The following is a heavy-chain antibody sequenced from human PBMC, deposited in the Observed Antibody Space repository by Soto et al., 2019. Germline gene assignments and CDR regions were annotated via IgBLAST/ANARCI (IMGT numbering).Heavy chain of an antibody. CDR2: FSSHDDST. CDR1: GFTFSNYA. J-gene: IGHJ4*02. V-gene: IGHV3-23*01. D-gene: IGHD3-22*01. Sequence: EVQLLESGGGLVQPGGSLRLSCAASGFTFSNYAMGWVRQAPGKGLEWVSTFSSHDDSTYYADSVKGRVTTSRDNSENTLYLQMSSLRADDTAVYYCARIDTSGNVHVALDHWGQGTLVTVSS. CDR3: ARIDTSGNVHVALDH.